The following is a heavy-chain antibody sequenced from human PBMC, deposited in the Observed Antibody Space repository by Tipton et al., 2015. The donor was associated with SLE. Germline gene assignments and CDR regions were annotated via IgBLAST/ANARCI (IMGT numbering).Heavy chain of an antibody. V-gene: IGHV4-31*03. J-gene: IGHJ2*01. CDR2: IYYSGNN. CDR3: ARNKNWYFDL. CDR1: GGSISSGSYY. Sequence: TLSLTCTVSGGSISSGSYYWSWIRQHPGRGLEWIGYIYYSGNNYYNPSLRSRVTISVDASKNQFSLKLSSVTAADTAVYYCARNKNWYFDLWGRGTLVTVSS.